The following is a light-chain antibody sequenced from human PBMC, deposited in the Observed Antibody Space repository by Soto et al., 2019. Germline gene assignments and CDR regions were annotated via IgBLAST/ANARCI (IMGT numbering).Light chain of an antibody. CDR3: HQYNYWPGT. CDR1: QDVGIN. V-gene: IGKV3-15*01. Sequence: LMTQSPAILSVSPGERVTLSCRASQDVGINLAWYQQNPGHAPRLVVYGASTRATAFPARFSGSGSGTEFTLTISSLQSEDLAVYYCHQYNYWPGTFGQGTKLEIK. J-gene: IGKJ2*01. CDR2: GAS.